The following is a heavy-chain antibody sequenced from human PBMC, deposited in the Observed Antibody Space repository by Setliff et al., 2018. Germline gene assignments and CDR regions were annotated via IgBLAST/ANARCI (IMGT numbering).Heavy chain of an antibody. CDR1: GYTFTDFG. J-gene: IGHJ4*02. D-gene: IGHD2-2*01. V-gene: IGHV1-18*01. Sequence: RASVKVSCKASGYTFTDFGVSWVRQAPGQGLEWVGWISPYNGNTYYAQKFQGRVTMTTDTSTATAYLELRSLRSDDTAVYYCSRLVRYCTRTSCQRASGEDYWGQGTLVTVSS. CDR2: ISPYNGNT. CDR3: SRLVRYCTRTSCQRASGEDY.